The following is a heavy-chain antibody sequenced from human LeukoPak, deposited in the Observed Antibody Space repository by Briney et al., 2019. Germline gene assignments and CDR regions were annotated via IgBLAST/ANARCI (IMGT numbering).Heavy chain of an antibody. V-gene: IGHV4-4*07. Sequence: PSETLSLTCTVSGASFNSYYWSWIRQPAGKGLEWIGRIYTSGSTNYNPSLKSRVTISVDKSKNQFSLKLSSVTAADTAVYYCARDRGLDYGGIFDYWGQGTLVTVSS. CDR3: ARDRGLDYGGIFDY. CDR2: IYTSGST. J-gene: IGHJ4*02. D-gene: IGHD4-23*01. CDR1: GASFNSYY.